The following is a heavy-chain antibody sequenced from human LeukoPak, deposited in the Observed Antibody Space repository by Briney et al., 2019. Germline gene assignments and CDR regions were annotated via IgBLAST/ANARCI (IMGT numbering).Heavy chain of an antibody. J-gene: IGHJ6*02. D-gene: IGHD6-19*01. CDR2: INPNSGGT. CDR1: GYTFTSYY. CDR3: ARQTDSSGWYDYYYGMDV. Sequence: WASVKVSCKASGYTFTSYYMHWVRQAPGQGLEWMGRINPNSGGTNYAQKFQGRVTMTRDTSISTAYMELSRLRSDDTAVYYCARQTDSSGWYDYYYGMDVWGQGTTVTVSS. V-gene: IGHV1-2*06.